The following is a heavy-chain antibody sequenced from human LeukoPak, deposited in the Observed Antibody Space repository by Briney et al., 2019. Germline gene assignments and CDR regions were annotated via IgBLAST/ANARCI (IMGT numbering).Heavy chain of an antibody. V-gene: IGHV3-30-3*01. J-gene: IGHJ3*02. CDR3: ARERSWSVGAFDI. D-gene: IGHD4-23*01. CDR1: GFTFSSYA. Sequence: GGSLRLSCAASGFTFSSYAMHWVRQAPGKGLEGVAVVSYDGSNKYYADSVKGRFTISRDNSKNTLYLQMNSLRAEDTAVYYCARERSWSVGAFDIWGQGTMVTVSS. CDR2: VSYDGSNK.